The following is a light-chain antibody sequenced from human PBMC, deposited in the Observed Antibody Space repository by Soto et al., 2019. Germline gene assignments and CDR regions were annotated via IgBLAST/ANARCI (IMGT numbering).Light chain of an antibody. CDR3: CSYAGSSTLYV. J-gene: IGLJ1*01. CDR2: EGS. CDR1: SSDFGSYNL. V-gene: IGLV2-23*01. Sequence: QSVLTQPASVSGSPGQSITISCTGTSSDFGSYNLVSWYQQHPGKAPKLMIYEGSKRPSGVSSRFSGSKSGNTASLTISGLQAEDEADYYCCSYAGSSTLYVFGTGTKVTVL.